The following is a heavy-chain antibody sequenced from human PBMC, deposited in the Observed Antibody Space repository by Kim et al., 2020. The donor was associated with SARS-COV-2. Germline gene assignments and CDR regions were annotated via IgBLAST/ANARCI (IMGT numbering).Heavy chain of an antibody. J-gene: IGHJ6*02. Sequence: GGSLRLSCAASGFTFSSYGMHWVRQAPGKGLEWVAVIWYDGSNKYYADSVKGRFTISRDNSKNTLYLQMNSLRAEDTAVYYCAREPTAMDPYYYYGMDVWGQGTTVTVSS. CDR1: GFTFSSYG. D-gene: IGHD5-18*01. CDR2: IWYDGSNK. CDR3: AREPTAMDPYYYYGMDV. V-gene: IGHV3-33*01.